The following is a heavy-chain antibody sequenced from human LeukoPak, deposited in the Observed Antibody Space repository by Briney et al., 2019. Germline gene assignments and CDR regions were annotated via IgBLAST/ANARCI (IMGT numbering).Heavy chain of an antibody. CDR2: IKSKSDAGTT. D-gene: IGHD3-16*01. V-gene: IGHV3-15*01. J-gene: IGHJ4*02. CDR1: GFTFSNAW. CDR3: TTGHYVWGSSCDY. Sequence: GGSLRLSRAASGFTFSNAWMTCVRQAPGKGLEWVGRIKSKSDAGTTDYAAPVKGRFTISRDDSKNTLYLQMNSLKIDDTAVYYCTTGHYVWGSSCDYWGQGTLVTVSS.